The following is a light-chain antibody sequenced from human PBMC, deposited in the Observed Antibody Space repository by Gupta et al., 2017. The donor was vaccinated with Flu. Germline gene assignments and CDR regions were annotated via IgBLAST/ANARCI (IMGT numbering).Light chain of an antibody. CDR3: QQYYNWPRT. Sequence: PATLSVSPGERASLCFMYSQSVRNNLAWYQQKPGQAPRLLIYGAATRATGIPARCSGSGSGTELTLTISNLQYEDFASYYCQQYYNWPRTFGHGTQLEIK. V-gene: IGKV3-15*01. CDR2: GAA. J-gene: IGKJ5*01. CDR1: QSVRNN.